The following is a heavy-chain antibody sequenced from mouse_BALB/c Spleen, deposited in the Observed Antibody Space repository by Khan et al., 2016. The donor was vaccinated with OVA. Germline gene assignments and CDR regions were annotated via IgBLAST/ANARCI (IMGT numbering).Heavy chain of an antibody. J-gene: IGHJ4*01. CDR1: GYSLTGYG. V-gene: IGHV2-6-7*01. CDR2: IWGDGST. CDR3: ARDYYGNYREAMDY. Sequence: QVQLKESGPGLVAPSQSLSITCTVSGYSLTGYGVNWVRQPPGKGLEWLGMIWGDGSTDYNSTLKSRLSISKDNSKSPVFLKMNSLQTDDTARYYSARDYYGNYREAMDYWGQGTSVTVSS. D-gene: IGHD2-1*01.